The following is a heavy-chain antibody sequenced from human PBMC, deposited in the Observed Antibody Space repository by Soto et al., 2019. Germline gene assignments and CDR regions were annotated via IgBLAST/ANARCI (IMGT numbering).Heavy chain of an antibody. CDR1: GFSLSTSGVC. D-gene: IGHD3-22*01. CDR3: ARMKKDYYDSSGYYPRYNWFDP. CDR2: IDWDDDK. V-gene: IGHV2-70*01. J-gene: IGHJ5*02. Sequence: SGPTLVNPTQTLTLTCTFSGFSLSTSGVCVSWIRQPPGKALEWLALIDWDDDKYYSTSLKTRLTISKDTSKNQVVLTMTNMDPVDTATYYCARMKKDYYDSSGYYPRYNWFDPWGQGTLVTVSS.